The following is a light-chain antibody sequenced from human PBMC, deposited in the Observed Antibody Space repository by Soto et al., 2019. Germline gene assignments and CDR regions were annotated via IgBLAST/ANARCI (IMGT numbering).Light chain of an antibody. CDR3: AAWDDNLNGPL. CDR2: SDD. CDR1: NSNIVRYS. V-gene: IGLV1-44*01. J-gene: IGLJ3*02. Sequence: QSVLTQPTSLSVTPGQRVTISWSRSNSNIVRYSVNCYQHFPGTAPKILIYSDDERPSGVPDRFSGSKSGTSASLAISGLQSEDEAEYYCAAWDDNLNGPLFGGGTKLTVL.